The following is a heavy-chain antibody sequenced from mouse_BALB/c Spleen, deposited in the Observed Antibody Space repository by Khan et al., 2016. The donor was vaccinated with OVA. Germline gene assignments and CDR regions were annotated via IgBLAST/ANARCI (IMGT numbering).Heavy chain of an antibody. CDR3: ATHYGNPFAF. V-gene: IGHV14-3*02. D-gene: IGHD2-1*01. CDR2: IDPPNDDS. Sequence: VQLKQSGAELVKPGASVKLFCSASGFNIKDTYIHWMKQRPEQGLEWIGRIDPPNDDSKYGPKFQAKATLTADTSSNTACLQRSSLTSEDAAVYYCATHYGNPFAFWGQGTLVSVSA. CDR1: GFNIKDTY. J-gene: IGHJ3*01.